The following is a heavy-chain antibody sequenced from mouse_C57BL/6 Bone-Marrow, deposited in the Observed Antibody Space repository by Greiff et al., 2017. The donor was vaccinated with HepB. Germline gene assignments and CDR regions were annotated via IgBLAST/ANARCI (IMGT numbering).Heavy chain of an antibody. V-gene: IGHV5-17*01. Sequence: EVKLVESGGGLVKPGGSLKLSCAASGFTFSDYGMHWVRQAPEKGLEWVAYISSGSSTIYYADTVKGRFTISRDNAKNTLFLQMTSLRSEDTAMYYCARISDYAFDYWGQGTTLTVSS. D-gene: IGHD2-4*01. CDR1: GFTFSDYG. CDR3: ARISDYAFDY. J-gene: IGHJ2*01. CDR2: ISSGSSTI.